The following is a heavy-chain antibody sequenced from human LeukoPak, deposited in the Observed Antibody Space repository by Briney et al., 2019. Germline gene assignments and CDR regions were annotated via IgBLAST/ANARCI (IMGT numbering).Heavy chain of an antibody. D-gene: IGHD3-3*01. CDR2: ISPDSGGT. CDR3: AREVTISGVVTA. CDR1: GYTFTGYY. Sequence: ASVKVSCKASGYTFTGYYIHWVRQAPGQGLEWMGWISPDSGGTNYAQKFQGRVTMTGDTSISTAYMELSRLRSDDTAVYYCAREVTISGVVTAWGQGTLVTVSS. J-gene: IGHJ5*02. V-gene: IGHV1-2*02.